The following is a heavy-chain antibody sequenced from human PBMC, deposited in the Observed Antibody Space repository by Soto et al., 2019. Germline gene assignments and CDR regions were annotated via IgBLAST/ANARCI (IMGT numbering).Heavy chain of an antibody. V-gene: IGHV3-23*01. CDR3: AKCGYDSSGYYGPYYYCGMDV. J-gene: IGHJ6*04. CDR1: GFTFNIYA. Sequence: HPGGSLRLSCAASGFTFNIYAMSWVRQAPGKGLEWVSAISGSGGGTYYADSVEGRFTISRDNSNNTLYLQMSSLRAEDTAIYYCAKCGYDSSGYYGPYYYCGMDVWGKGTTVTVYS. D-gene: IGHD3-22*01. CDR2: ISGSGGGT.